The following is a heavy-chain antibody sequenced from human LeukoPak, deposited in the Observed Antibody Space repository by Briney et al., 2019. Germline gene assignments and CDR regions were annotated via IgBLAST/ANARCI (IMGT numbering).Heavy chain of an antibody. V-gene: IGHV1-2*02. CDR3: ARDSGDYVWGSYRPDY. D-gene: IGHD3-16*02. Sequence: ASVKVSCKASGYTFTGYYMHWVRQAPGQGLEWMGWINPNSGGTNYAQKFQGRVTMTRDTSISKAYMELSRLRFDDTAVYYCARDSGDYVWGSYRPDYWGQGTLVTVSS. CDR1: GYTFTGYY. J-gene: IGHJ4*02. CDR2: INPNSGGT.